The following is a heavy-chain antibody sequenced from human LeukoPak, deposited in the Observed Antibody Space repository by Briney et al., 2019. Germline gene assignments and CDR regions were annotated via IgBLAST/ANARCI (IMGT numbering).Heavy chain of an antibody. Sequence: GGSLRLSCAASGFTFRTYEMNWVRQAPGKGLEWVSYIGTIISTTYYADSVKGRFTVSRDDAKGSLYLQMSSLRAEDTAVYYCARTVYDLRGQRLIPGLDYWGQGTLVTVSS. CDR1: GFTFRTYE. V-gene: IGHV3-48*03. J-gene: IGHJ4*02. CDR3: ARTVYDLRGQRLIPGLDY. D-gene: IGHD6-25*01. CDR2: IGTIISTT.